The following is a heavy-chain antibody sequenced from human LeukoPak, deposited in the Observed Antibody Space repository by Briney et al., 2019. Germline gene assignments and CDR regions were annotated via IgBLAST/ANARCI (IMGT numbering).Heavy chain of an antibody. CDR3: ARGLGYCSSTSCYRDLDYYYYGMDV. CDR1: GGSFSGYC. V-gene: IGHV4-34*01. CDR2: INHSGST. J-gene: IGHJ6*02. D-gene: IGHD2-2*02. Sequence: PSETLSLTCAVYGGSFSGYCWSWIRQPPGKGLEWIWEINHSGSTNYNPSLKSRVTISVDTSKNQFSLKLSSVTAADTAVYYCARGLGYCSSTSCYRDLDYYYYGMDVWGQGTTVTVSS.